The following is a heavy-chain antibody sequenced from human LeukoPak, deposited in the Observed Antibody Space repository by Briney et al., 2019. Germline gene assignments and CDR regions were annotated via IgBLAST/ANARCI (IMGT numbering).Heavy chain of an antibody. D-gene: IGHD6-19*01. CDR1: GFTFSSYG. Sequence: PTGGSLRLSCAASGFTFSSYGMHWVRQAPGKGLEWVSFIRYDGSNEYYADSVKGRFTTSRDNAKNSLYLQMNSLRAEDTAVYYCARDRGGWYRDSFDIWGQGTMVTVSS. CDR3: ARDRGGWYRDSFDI. CDR2: IRYDGSNE. J-gene: IGHJ3*02. V-gene: IGHV3-30*02.